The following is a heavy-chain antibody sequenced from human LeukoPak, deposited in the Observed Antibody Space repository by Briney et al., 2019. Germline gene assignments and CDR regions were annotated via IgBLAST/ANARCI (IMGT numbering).Heavy chain of an antibody. CDR1: GFTFNGYY. Sequence: GASVKVSCKASGFTFNGYYVHWVRQAPGQGLEWMGIINPSGGSTSYAQKFQGRVTITTDESTSTAYMELSSLRSEDTAVYYCARASGWNQNYFDYWGQGTLVTVSS. CDR3: ARASGWNQNYFDY. CDR2: INPSGGST. J-gene: IGHJ4*02. D-gene: IGHD6-19*01. V-gene: IGHV1-46*02.